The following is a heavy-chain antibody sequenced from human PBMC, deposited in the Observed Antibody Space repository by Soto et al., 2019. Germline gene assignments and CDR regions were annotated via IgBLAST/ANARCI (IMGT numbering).Heavy chain of an antibody. D-gene: IGHD1-1*01. CDR3: ARYKQAGTGTTHPLFDY. J-gene: IGHJ4*02. Sequence: SETLSLTCTVSGGSSSSYYWSWIRQPPGKGLEWIGYIYYSGSTNYNPSLKSRVTISVDTSKNQFSLKLSSVTAADTAVYYCARYKQAGTGTTHPLFDYWGQGTLVTVSS. CDR2: IYYSGST. CDR1: GGSSSSYY. V-gene: IGHV4-59*08.